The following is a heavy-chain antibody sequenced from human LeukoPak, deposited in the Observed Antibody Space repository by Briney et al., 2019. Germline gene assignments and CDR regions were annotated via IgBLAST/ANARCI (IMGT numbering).Heavy chain of an antibody. J-gene: IGHJ3*02. CDR1: GGSISSYY. CDR2: IYTSGST. V-gene: IGHV4-4*07. Sequence: SETLSLTCTVSGGSISSYYWSWIRQPAGKGLEWIGRIYTSGSTNYNPSLKSRVTMSVDTSKNQFSLKLSSVTAADTAVYFCARNFDYWGAFDIWGQGTTVTVSS. CDR3: ARNFDYWGAFDI. D-gene: IGHD3-3*01.